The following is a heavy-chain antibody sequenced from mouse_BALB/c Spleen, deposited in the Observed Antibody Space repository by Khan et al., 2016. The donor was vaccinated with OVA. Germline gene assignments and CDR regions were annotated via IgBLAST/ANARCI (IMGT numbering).Heavy chain of an antibody. D-gene: IGHD1-2*01. Sequence: QVQLKQSGPGLVAPSQSLSITCTVSGLSLINYGVSWIRQPPGKGLEWLGVIWGDGTTYYHSALKPRLSITKDTSKSQVFLQLTSLQPDDTAPYSWGIIDYGLAWFAYWGQGTLVTVSA. CDR2: IWGDGTT. CDR3: GIIDYGLAWFAY. V-gene: IGHV2-3*01. J-gene: IGHJ3*01. CDR1: GLSLINYG.